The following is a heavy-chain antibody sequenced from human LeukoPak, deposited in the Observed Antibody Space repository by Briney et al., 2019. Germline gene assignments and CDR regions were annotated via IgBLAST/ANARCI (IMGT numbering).Heavy chain of an antibody. CDR2: IYHSGNT. V-gene: IGHV4-4*02. D-gene: IGHD1-26*01. CDR1: GDSISSSHW. CDR3: AREEMPGKFDY. J-gene: IGHJ4*02. Sequence: KPSETLSLTCAVSGDSISSSHWWSWVRQSPGKGLEWIGEIYHSGNTNYNPSLKSRAAISLDKSSNQFSLRLTSVTAADTAMYFSAREEMPGKFDYWGQGTLVTVSS.